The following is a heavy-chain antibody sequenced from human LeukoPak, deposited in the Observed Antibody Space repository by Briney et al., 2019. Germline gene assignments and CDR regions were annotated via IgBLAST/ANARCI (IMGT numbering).Heavy chain of an antibody. CDR3: AKDYGSGSYYWGYYYYYYYMDV. CDR2: IKSKTDGGAT. Sequence: GGSLRLSCAASGFTFSNAWMSWVRQAPGKGLEWVGRIKSKTDGGATDYADSVKGRFTISRDNSKNTLYLQMNSLRAEDTAVYYCAKDYGSGSYYWGYYYYYYYMDVWGKGTAVTISS. CDR1: GFTFSNAW. D-gene: IGHD3-10*01. V-gene: IGHV3-15*01. J-gene: IGHJ6*03.